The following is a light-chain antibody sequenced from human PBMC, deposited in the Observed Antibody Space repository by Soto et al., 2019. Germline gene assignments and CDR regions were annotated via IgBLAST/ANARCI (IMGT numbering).Light chain of an antibody. J-gene: IGKJ3*01. CDR2: DAS. CDR1: QSVRSS. CDR3: QQRSNWPPEVT. V-gene: IGKV3-11*01. Sequence: EIVLTQSPDTLSLSPGERATLPCRASQSVRSSLAWYQQKPGQAPRLLIYDASNRATGIPARFSGSGSGTDFTLTISSLEPEDFAVYYCQQRSNWPPEVTFGPGTKVHIK.